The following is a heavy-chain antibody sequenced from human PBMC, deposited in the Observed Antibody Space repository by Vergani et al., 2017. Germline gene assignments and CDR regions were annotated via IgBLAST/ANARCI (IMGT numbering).Heavy chain of an antibody. CDR2: INHSGST. V-gene: IGHV4-34*01. CDR3: ARGPSSMVRGVISWFDP. Sequence: QVQLQQWGAGLLKPSETLSLTCAVYGGSFSGYYWSWIRQPPGKGLEWIGEINHSGSTNYNPSLKIRVTISVDTSKNQFSLKLSSVTAADTAVYYCARGPSSMVRGVISWFDPWGQGTLVTVSS. D-gene: IGHD3-10*01. CDR1: GGSFSGYY. J-gene: IGHJ5*02.